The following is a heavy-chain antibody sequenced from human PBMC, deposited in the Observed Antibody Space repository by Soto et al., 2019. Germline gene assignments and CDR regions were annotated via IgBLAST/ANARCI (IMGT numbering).Heavy chain of an antibody. CDR3: ARDLIRSTSCYYYYGMDV. CDR1: GFTFSSYS. CDR2: ISSSSSYI. V-gene: IGHV3-21*01. J-gene: IGHJ6*02. D-gene: IGHD2-2*01. Sequence: SGGSLRLSCAASGFTFSSYSMNWVRQAPGKGLEWVSSISSSSSYIYYADSVKGRFTISRDNAKNSLYLQMSSLRAEDTAVYYCARDLIRSTSCYYYYGMDVWGQGTTVTVSS.